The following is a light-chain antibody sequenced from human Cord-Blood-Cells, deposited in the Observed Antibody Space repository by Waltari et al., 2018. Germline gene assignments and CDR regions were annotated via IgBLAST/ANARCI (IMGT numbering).Light chain of an antibody. CDR1: KLGEKY. CDR2: QDS. V-gene: IGLV3-1*01. CDR3: QAWDSSTAV. J-gene: IGLJ3*02. Sequence: SYELTQPPSVSVSPGQTASITCSGDKLGEKYACWYQQKPGQSPVLVIYQDSKRPSGLPERFSGSNSGNTATLTISGTHAMDEADYYCQAWDSSTAVFGGGTKLTVL.